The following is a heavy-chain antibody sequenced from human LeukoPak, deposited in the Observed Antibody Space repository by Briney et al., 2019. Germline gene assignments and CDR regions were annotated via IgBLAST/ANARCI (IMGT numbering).Heavy chain of an antibody. D-gene: IGHD3-10*02. J-gene: IGHJ3*02. V-gene: IGHV4-30-2*01. CDR3: ARPVGYYVPPGAFDI. CDR1: GGSISSGGYS. CDR2: IYHSGST. Sequence: SQTLSLTCAVSGGSISSGGYSWSWIRQPPGKGLEWIGYIYHSGSTNYNPSLKSRVTISVDTSKNQFSLKLSSVTAADTAVYYCARPVGYYVPPGAFDIWGQGTMVTVSS.